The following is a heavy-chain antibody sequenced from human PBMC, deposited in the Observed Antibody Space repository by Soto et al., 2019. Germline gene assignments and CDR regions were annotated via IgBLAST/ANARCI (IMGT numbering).Heavy chain of an antibody. Sequence: SVKVSCKASGYTFTSYAMHWVRQAPGQRLEWMGGIIPIFGTANYAQKFQGRVTITADGSTSTAYMELSSLRSEDTAVYYCARDTRYYYDSSGADAFDIWGQGTMVTVS. CDR1: GYTFTSYA. CDR2: IIPIFGTA. J-gene: IGHJ3*02. V-gene: IGHV1-69*13. D-gene: IGHD3-22*01. CDR3: ARDTRYYYDSSGADAFDI.